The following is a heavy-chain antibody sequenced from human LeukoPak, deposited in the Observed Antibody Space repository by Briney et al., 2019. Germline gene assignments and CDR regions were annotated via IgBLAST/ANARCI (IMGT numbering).Heavy chain of an antibody. D-gene: IGHD3-10*01. V-gene: IGHV4-31*03. CDR3: ARFLRVVRGVSPSYYYGMDV. CDR2: IYYSGST. CDR1: GGSISSGGYY. J-gene: IGHJ6*02. Sequence: SSETLSLTCTVSGGSISSGGYYWSWIRQHPGKGLEWIGCIYYSGSTYYNPSLKSRVTISVDTSKNQFSLKLSSVTAADTAVYYCARFLRVVRGVSPSYYYGMDVWGQGTTVTVSS.